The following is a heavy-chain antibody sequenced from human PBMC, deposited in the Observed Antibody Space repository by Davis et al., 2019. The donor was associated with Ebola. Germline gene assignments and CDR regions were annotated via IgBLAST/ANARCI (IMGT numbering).Heavy chain of an antibody. Sequence: SETLSLTCAVYGGSFSGYYWSWIRQPPGKGLEWIGEINHSGSTNYNPSPKSRVTISVDTSKNQFSLKLSSVTAADTAVYYCAKEDIVVSGYAFDIWGQGTMVTVSS. CDR1: GGSFSGYY. CDR3: AKEDIVVSGYAFDI. V-gene: IGHV4-34*01. J-gene: IGHJ3*02. D-gene: IGHD2-2*01. CDR2: INHSGST.